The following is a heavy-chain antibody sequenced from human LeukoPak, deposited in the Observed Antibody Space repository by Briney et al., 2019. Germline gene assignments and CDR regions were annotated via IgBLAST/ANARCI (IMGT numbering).Heavy chain of an antibody. CDR1: GYTFTSYG. CDR2: ISGYNGNT. V-gene: IGHV1-18*01. J-gene: IGHJ4*02. CDR3: ATEVSYSSGWFDY. Sequence: ASVKVSCKASGYTFTSYGISRVRQAPGQGLEWMGWISGYNGNTNYAQNLQGRVTMTTDTSTSTAYMDLRSLRSDDAAVYYCATEVSYSSGWFDYWGQGTLVTVSS. D-gene: IGHD6-19*01.